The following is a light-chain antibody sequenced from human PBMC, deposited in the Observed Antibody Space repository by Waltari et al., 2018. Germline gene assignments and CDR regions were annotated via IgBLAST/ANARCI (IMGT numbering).Light chain of an antibody. CDR2: DAS. J-gene: IGKJ2*01. Sequence: DIQMTQSPSSLSASIGDRVTITCQASEDINNYLNWYQQKPGKAPKLLIYDASNLQVGVPSRFSGGGSGTDFTFTISSLQPGDIATYYCQQSYSTPLYSFGQGTKLEIK. CDR3: QQSYSTPLYS. CDR1: EDINNY. V-gene: IGKV1-33*01.